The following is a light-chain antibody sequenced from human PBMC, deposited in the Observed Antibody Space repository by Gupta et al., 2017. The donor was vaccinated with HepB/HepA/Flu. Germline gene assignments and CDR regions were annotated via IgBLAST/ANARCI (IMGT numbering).Light chain of an antibody. Sequence: QSVVTQPPSVSEAPRQRVTISCSGSWSNIGDNTVNWYQQLPGKAPKLLIYYDDLLPSGVSDRFSGPKSGTSASLTISGLQSEDEADYYCAAWDDSLNGLVFGGGTKLTVL. V-gene: IGLV1-36*01. CDR3: AAWDDSLNGLV. CDR2: YDD. CDR1: WSNIGDNT. J-gene: IGLJ3*02.